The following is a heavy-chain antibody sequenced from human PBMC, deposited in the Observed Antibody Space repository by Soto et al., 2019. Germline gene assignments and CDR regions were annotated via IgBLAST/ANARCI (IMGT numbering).Heavy chain of an antibody. CDR1: GGSLTSHY. CDR3: ARGYYYDSSGVAFDI. Sequence: KPSETLSLTCAVSGGSLTSHYWTWIRQPPGKGLEWIGYVSHSGVTNYKPSLESRVTISVDTSKNQFSLNLRTVTAADTALFYCARGYYYDSSGVAFDIWGQGTLVTVSS. J-gene: IGHJ3*02. V-gene: IGHV4-59*11. CDR2: VSHSGVT. D-gene: IGHD3-22*01.